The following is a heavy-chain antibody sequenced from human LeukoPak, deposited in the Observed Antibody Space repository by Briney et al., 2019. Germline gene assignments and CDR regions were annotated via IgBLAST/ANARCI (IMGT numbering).Heavy chain of an antibody. J-gene: IGHJ4*02. CDR2: ISGSGGST. D-gene: IGHD3-10*01. V-gene: IGHV3-23*01. Sequence: GGSLPLSCAAAGFTFGSYGMSWVRPAAGKGLGWVSFISGSGGSTFYADSVKGRFTISRDNSENTLYLQMSSLRAEDAAVYYFAKQWNYGSGNAYYFDYWGQGTLVTVSS. CDR1: GFTFGSYG. CDR3: AKQWNYGSGNAYYFDY.